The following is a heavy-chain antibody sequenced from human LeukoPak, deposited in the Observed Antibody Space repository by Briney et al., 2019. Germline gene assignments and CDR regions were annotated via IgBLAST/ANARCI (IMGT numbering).Heavy chain of an antibody. CDR1: GFTFSSYA. J-gene: IGHJ4*02. CDR2: INSSGGTT. CDR3: VKMGTYYYDSSGSNY. D-gene: IGHD3-22*01. V-gene: IGHV3-64D*09. Sequence: GGSLRLSCSASGFTFSSYAMHWVRQAPGKGLEYVSAINSSGGTTYYSDSVKGRFTISRDNSKNTLYLQMSSLRAEDTAVYYCVKMGTYYYDSSGSNYWGQGTLVTVSS.